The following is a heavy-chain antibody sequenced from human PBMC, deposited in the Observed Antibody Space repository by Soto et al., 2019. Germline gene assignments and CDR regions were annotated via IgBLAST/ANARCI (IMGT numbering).Heavy chain of an antibody. Sequence: ASVKVSCKASGYTFTSYGISWVRQAPGQGLEWMGWISAYNGNTNYAQKLQGRLTMTTDTSTSTAYMELRSLRSDDTAVYYCARHCSGGSCLYYYGMDVWGQGTTVTVSS. V-gene: IGHV1-18*04. CDR3: ARHCSGGSCLYYYGMDV. J-gene: IGHJ6*02. CDR2: ISAYNGNT. CDR1: GYTFTSYG. D-gene: IGHD2-15*01.